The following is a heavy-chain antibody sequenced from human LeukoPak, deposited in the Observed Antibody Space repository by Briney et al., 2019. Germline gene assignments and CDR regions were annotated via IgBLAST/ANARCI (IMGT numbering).Heavy chain of an antibody. J-gene: IGHJ4*02. CDR2: INPNGGGT. D-gene: IGHD5-24*01. CDR3: ARGGTKRSWLQSSTPDY. Sequence: AASVKVSCKASGYTFTGYYMHWVRRAPGQGLEWMGGINPNGGGTNYAQKFQGRVTMTRDTSISTAYMELSRLRSDDTAVYYCARGGTKRSWLQSSTPDYWGQGTLVTVSS. CDR1: GYTFTGYY. V-gene: IGHV1-2*02.